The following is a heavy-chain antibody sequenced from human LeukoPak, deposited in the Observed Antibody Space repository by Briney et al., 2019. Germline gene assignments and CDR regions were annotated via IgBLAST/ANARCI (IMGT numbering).Heavy chain of an antibody. CDR2: INPNSGGT. J-gene: IGHJ4*02. D-gene: IGHD2-15*01. CDR1: GYTFTGYY. Sequence: ASVKVSCKASGYTFTGYYMRWVRQAPGQGLEWMGWINPNSGGTNYAQKFQGWVTMTRDTSISTAYMELSRLRSDDTAVYYCARVSCSGGSCYEFDYWGQGTLVTVSS. CDR3: ARVSCSGGSCYEFDY. V-gene: IGHV1-2*04.